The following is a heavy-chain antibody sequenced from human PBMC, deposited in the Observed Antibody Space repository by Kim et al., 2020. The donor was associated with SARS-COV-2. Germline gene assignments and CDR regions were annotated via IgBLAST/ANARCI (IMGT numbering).Heavy chain of an antibody. J-gene: IGHJ2*01. CDR3: AREEAATAYWYVDI. V-gene: IGHV3-21*01. Sequence: ADSVKGRFTISRDNAKKSLYLQMNSLRAEDTAVYYCAREEAATAYWYVDIWGRGTLVTVSS. D-gene: IGHD2-15*01.